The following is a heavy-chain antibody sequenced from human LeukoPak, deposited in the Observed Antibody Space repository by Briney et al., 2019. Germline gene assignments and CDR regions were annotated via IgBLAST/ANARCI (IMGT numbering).Heavy chain of an antibody. Sequence: GGSLRLSCAASGFTFSSYGMHWVRQAPGKGLEWVAFIRYDGSNKYYADSVKGRFTISRDNSKNTLYLQMNSLRAEDTAVYYCARTFGVVTPHFDYWGQGTLVTVSS. V-gene: IGHV3-30*02. CDR3: ARTFGVVTPHFDY. D-gene: IGHD3-3*01. CDR2: IRYDGSNK. J-gene: IGHJ4*02. CDR1: GFTFSSYG.